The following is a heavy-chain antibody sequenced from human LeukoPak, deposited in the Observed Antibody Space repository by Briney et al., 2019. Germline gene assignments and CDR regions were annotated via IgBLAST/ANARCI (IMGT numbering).Heavy chain of an antibody. CDR2: IYYSGST. J-gene: IGHJ4*02. D-gene: IGHD3-10*01. CDR3: ARLINTMVRGVNPYFDY. CDR1: GGSISSSSYY. V-gene: IGHV4-39*01. Sequence: SETLSLTCTVSGGSISSSSYYWGWIRQPPGKGLEWIGSIYYSGSTYYNPSLKSRVTRSVDTSKNQFSLKLSSVTAADTAVYYCARLINTMVRGVNPYFDYWGQGTLVTVSS.